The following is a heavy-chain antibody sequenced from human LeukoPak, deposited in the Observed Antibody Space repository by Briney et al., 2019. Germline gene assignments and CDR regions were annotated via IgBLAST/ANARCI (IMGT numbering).Heavy chain of an antibody. CDR2: ISSSSSYI. CDR3: ARVAVAGPTGWFDS. CDR1: GFTFSSYS. D-gene: IGHD6-19*01. J-gene: IGHJ5*01. Sequence: GGSLRLSCAASGFTFSSYSMNWVRQAPGKGLEWVSSISSSSSYIYYADSVKGRFSISRDNVDNVVHLQMSSLRNEDTAFYYCARVAVAGPTGWFDSWGQGTLVTVSS. V-gene: IGHV3-21*01.